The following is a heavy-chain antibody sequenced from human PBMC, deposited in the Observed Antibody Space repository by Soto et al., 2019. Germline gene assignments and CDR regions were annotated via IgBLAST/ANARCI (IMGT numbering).Heavy chain of an antibody. J-gene: IGHJ4*02. V-gene: IGHV1-69*13. CDR1: GGTLSSYA. CDR2: IIPIFGTA. D-gene: IGHD3-22*01. CDR3: ARTGSSGYYYETFDY. Sequence: SVKVSCKASGGTLSSYAISWVRQAPGQGLEWMGGIIPIFGTANYAQKFQGRVTITADESTSTAYMELSSLRSEDTAVYYCARTGSSGYYYETFDYWGQGTLVTVS.